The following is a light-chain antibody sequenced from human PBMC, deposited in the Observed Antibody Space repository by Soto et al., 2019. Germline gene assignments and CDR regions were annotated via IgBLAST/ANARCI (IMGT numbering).Light chain of an antibody. V-gene: IGKV2-28*01. J-gene: IGKJ4*01. CDR2: LGS. CDR1: QSLLQSNGHNY. Sequence: DIVMTQSPLSLPVTPGEPASISCRSTQSLLQSNGHNYLDWYRQKPGQSPQLLIYLGSNRASGVPDRFSGSGSGTDFTLKISRVEAEDVGVYYCMQALQTPLTFGGGIKVEIK. CDR3: MQALQTPLT.